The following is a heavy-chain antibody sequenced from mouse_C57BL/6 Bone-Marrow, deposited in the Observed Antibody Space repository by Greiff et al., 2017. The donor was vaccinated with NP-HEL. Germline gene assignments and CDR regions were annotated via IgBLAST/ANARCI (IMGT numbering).Heavy chain of an antibody. CDR2: ISDGGSYT. Sequence: EVMLVESGGGLVKPGGSLKLSCAASGFTFSSYAMSWVRQTPEKRLEWVATISDGGSYTYYPDNVKGRFTISRDNTTNNLYLQMSHLKSEDTAMYYCARDKSNPFDYWGQGTTLTVSS. CDR1: GFTFSSYA. D-gene: IGHD2-5*01. CDR3: ARDKSNPFDY. V-gene: IGHV5-4*01. J-gene: IGHJ2*01.